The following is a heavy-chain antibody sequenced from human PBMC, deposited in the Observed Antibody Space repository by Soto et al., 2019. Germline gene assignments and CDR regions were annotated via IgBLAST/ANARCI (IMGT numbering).Heavy chain of an antibody. CDR2: ISGSDDST. D-gene: IGHD6-6*01. Sequence: EVQLLESGGGLVQPGASLRLSCAASGFTFSSYAMSWVRQAPGKGLEWVSVISGSDDSTYNADSVKGRFTISRDNSKNTLYLQMNSLRAEDTAVYYCAKRSSSSTFAYWGQGTLVTVSS. CDR1: GFTFSSYA. CDR3: AKRSSSSTFAY. J-gene: IGHJ4*02. V-gene: IGHV3-23*01.